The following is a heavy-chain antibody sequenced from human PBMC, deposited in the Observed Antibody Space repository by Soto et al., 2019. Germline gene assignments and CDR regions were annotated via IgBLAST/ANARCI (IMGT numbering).Heavy chain of an antibody. CDR3: ARGSFGVVRDYFDY. V-gene: IGHV3-30-3*01. CDR2: ISYDGSNK. Sequence: PGGSLRLSCAASGFTFSSYAMHWVRQAPGKGLEWVAVISYDGSNKYYADSVKGRFTISRDNSKNTLYLQMNSLRAEDTAVYYCARGSFGVVRDYFDYWGQGTLVTVSS. D-gene: IGHD3-3*01. CDR1: GFTFSSYA. J-gene: IGHJ4*02.